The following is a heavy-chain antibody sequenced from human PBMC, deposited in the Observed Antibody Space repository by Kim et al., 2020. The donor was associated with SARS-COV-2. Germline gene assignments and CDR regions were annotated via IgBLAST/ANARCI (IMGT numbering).Heavy chain of an antibody. V-gene: IGHV4-39*01. CDR2: IYYSGST. Sequence: SETLSLTCTVSGVSISSSSYYWGWIRQPPGKGLEWIGSIYYSGSTYYNPSLKSRVTISVDTSKNQFSLKLSSVTAADTAVYYCASPGSSSWYRYYYYGM. D-gene: IGHD6-13*01. J-gene: IGHJ6*01. CDR3: ASPGSSSWYRYYYYGM. CDR1: GVSISSSSYY.